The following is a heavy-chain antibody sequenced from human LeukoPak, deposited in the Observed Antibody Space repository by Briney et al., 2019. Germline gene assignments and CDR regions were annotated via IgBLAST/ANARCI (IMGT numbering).Heavy chain of an antibody. CDR2: IDPSDSYT. CDR1: GYSFTSYW. CDR3: ARHWGPPPHIAAAGFDP. J-gene: IGHJ5*02. Sequence: PGESLRISCKGSGYSFTSYWISWVRQMPGKGLEWMGRIDPSDSYTNYSPSFQGHVTISADKSISTAYLQWSSLKASDTAMYYCARHWGPPPHIAAAGFDPWGQGTLVTVSS. D-gene: IGHD6-13*01. V-gene: IGHV5-10-1*01.